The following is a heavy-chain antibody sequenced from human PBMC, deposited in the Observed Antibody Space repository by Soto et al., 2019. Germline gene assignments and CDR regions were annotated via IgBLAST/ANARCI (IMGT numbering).Heavy chain of an antibody. CDR3: AGGHCFTSSCSYLDL. V-gene: IGHV4-31*03. CDR1: GGSISSGGSY. D-gene: IGHD2-2*01. J-gene: IGHJ2*01. Sequence: QVQLQESGPGLVKPSQTLSLTCTVSGGSISSGGSYWSWIRQSPGKGLEWIGYIYYSGTTYYNPSLKGRVSXSLXPSXNKFSLKLSSVTAADPAIYYCAGGHCFTSSCSYLDLWGRGTRVTVSS. CDR2: IYYSGTT.